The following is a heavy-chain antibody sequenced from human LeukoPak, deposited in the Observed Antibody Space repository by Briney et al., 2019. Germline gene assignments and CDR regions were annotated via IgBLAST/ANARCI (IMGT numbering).Heavy chain of an antibody. J-gene: IGHJ4*02. D-gene: IGHD2-2*01. V-gene: IGHV1-8*01. CDR1: GYTFTSYD. Sequence: ASVKVSCKASGYTFTSYDINWVRQATGQGLEWMGWMNPNSGNIGYAQKFQGRVTMTRNTSISTAYMELSSLRSEDTAVYYCTVVPASPAESYYFDYWGQGTLVTVSS. CDR3: TVVPASPAESYYFDY. CDR2: MNPNSGNI.